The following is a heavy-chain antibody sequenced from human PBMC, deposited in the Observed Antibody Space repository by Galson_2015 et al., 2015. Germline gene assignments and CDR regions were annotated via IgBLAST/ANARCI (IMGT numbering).Heavy chain of an antibody. CDR3: AKGGNYYGSGSYLGY. D-gene: IGHD3-10*01. V-gene: IGHV3-23*01. Sequence: SLRLSCAASGFTFSSYAMSWVRQAPGKGLEWVSTIGGSGDSTYYADSMKGRFTISRDNSENTLYLQMNSLRAEDAAVYYCAKGGNYYGSGSYLGYWGQGALVTVSS. CDR1: GFTFSSYA. J-gene: IGHJ4*02. CDR2: IGGSGDST.